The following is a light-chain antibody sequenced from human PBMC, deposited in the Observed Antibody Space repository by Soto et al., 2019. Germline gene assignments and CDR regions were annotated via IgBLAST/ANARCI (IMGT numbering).Light chain of an antibody. V-gene: IGKV3-15*01. Sequence: EIVLTQSPGTLSLSPGERASLSCRASQSVSSNLAWYQQKPGQAPRLLIYGASTRATGIPARFSGSGSGTEFTLTISSLQSEDFAVYYCQQYNNWLPITFGQGTRLEI. CDR2: GAS. J-gene: IGKJ5*01. CDR3: QQYNNWLPIT. CDR1: QSVSSN.